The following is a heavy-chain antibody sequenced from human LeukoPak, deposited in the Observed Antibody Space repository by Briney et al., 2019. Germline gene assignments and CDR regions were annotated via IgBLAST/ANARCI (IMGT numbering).Heavy chain of an antibody. CDR2: INYSGTT. V-gene: IGHV4-34*01. J-gene: IGHJ4*02. CDR1: GGSFSGYY. Sequence: PSETLSLTCAVYGGSFSGYYGSWIRQSPGKGLEWSGEINYSGTTNYNPSLKSRVTISVDTSKNQLSPKLTSVTAADTAVYYCARGDRYSSNWPFDIWGQGTLVTVSS. D-gene: IGHD6-13*01. CDR3: ARGDRYSSNWPFDI.